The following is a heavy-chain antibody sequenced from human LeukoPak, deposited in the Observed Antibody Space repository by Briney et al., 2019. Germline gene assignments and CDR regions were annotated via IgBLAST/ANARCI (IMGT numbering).Heavy chain of an antibody. CDR2: IIPISGTA. CDR1: GGTFSNYG. V-gene: IGHV1-69*13. D-gene: IGHD3-10*01. CDR3: ARFDPGVHPGDY. J-gene: IGHJ4*02. Sequence: ASVKVSCKASGGTFSNYGIGWVRQAPGQGLEWLGGIIPISGTANSAQNFQGSVTITADESTTTAYMELSSLRSDDTAVYYCARFDPGVHPGDYWGQGTLVTVSS.